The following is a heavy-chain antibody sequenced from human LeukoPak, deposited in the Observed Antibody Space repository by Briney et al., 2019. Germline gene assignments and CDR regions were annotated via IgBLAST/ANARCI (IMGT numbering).Heavy chain of an antibody. CDR2: INQDGSQK. D-gene: IGHD6-13*01. Sequence: GGSLRLSCVDFGFTFNKYWMSWVRQAPGKGLEWLVNINQDGSQKYYVDSVKGRFTISRDNAKNSVYLQMNSLRVGDTAIYYCARGLATAAAYWGQGTLVTVSS. CDR1: GFTFNKYW. CDR3: ARGLATAAAY. J-gene: IGHJ4*02. V-gene: IGHV3-7*01.